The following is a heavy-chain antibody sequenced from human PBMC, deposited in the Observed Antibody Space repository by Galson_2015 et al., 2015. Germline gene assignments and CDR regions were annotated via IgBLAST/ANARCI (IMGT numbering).Heavy chain of an antibody. V-gene: IGHV1-69*13. CDR2: IIPMFGTP. D-gene: IGHD6-19*01. Sequence: SVKVSCKASGGIFNSYAITWVRQAPGQGLEWMGGIIPMFGTPNYAQKFQGRVTITADETPNTTYMDLRSPRSDDTAVYYCARDRATDSSGWYRSGMHDAFDIWGRGTVVTVSS. CDR1: GGIFNSYA. CDR3: ARDRATDSSGWYRSGMHDAFDI. J-gene: IGHJ3*02.